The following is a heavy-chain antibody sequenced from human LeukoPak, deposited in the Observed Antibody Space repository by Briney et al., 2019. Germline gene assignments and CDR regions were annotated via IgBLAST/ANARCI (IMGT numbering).Heavy chain of an antibody. V-gene: IGHV4-61*01. CDR2: VYYTEST. D-gene: IGHD2-15*01. CDR3: AREAVVAANKQYDWLDP. J-gene: IGHJ5*02. CDR1: SGSVSSGRDY. Sequence: SDTQSLTCTLSSGSVSSGRDYCSWIQEPPWKGLQWFGDVYYTESTNYNPSLKSRVTISVDTSKNQFSLKLSSVAAADTAVYYCAREAVVAANKQYDWLDPWGQETLVTVSS.